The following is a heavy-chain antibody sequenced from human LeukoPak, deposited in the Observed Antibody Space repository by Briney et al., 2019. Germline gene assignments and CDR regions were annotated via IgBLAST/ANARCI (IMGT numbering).Heavy chain of an antibody. D-gene: IGHD3-9*01. J-gene: IGHJ4*02. CDR3: ATGVRLKGEFDWLLYHPHTPRFDY. Sequence: GASVKVSCKVSGYTLTELSMHWVRQAPGKGLEWMGGFDPEDGETIYAQKFQGRVTMTEDTATDTAYMELSSLRSEDTAVYYCATGVRLKGEFDWLLYHPHTPRFDYWGQGTLVTVSS. V-gene: IGHV1-24*01. CDR2: FDPEDGET. CDR1: GYTLTELS.